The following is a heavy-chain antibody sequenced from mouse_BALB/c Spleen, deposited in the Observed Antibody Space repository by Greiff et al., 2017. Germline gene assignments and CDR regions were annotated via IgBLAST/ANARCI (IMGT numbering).Heavy chain of an antibody. D-gene: IGHD1-1*01. V-gene: IGHV2-9*02. CDR3: ARDSTVVGYYAMDY. J-gene: IGHJ4*01. CDR1: GFSLTSYG. CDR2: IWAGGST. Sequence: VMLVESGPGLVAPSQSLSITCTVSGFSLTSYGVHWVRQPPGKGLEWLGVIWAGGSTNYNSALMSRLSISKDNSKSQVFLKMNSLQTDDTAMYYCARDSTVVGYYAMDYWGQGTSVTVSS.